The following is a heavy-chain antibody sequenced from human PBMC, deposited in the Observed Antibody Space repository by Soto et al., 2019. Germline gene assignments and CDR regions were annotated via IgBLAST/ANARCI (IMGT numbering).Heavy chain of an antibody. CDR3: TTDKGGYDNDYYYYMDV. CDR2: IKSKTDGGTT. Sequence: GGSLRLSCAASGFTFSNAWMSWVRQAPGKGLEWVGRIKSKTDGGTTDYAAPVKGRFTISRDDSKNTLYLQMNSLKTEDTAVYYCTTDKGGYDNDYYYYMDVWGKGTTVTVSS. J-gene: IGHJ6*03. D-gene: IGHD5-12*01. CDR1: GFTFSNAW. V-gene: IGHV3-15*01.